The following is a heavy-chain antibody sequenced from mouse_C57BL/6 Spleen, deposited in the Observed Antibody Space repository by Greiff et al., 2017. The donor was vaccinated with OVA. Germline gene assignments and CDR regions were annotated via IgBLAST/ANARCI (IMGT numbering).Heavy chain of an antibody. D-gene: IGHD1-1*01. CDR2: IRYDGSN. J-gene: IGHJ3*01. Sequence: EVKLQESGPGLVKPSQSLSLTCSVTGYSITSGYYWNWIRQFPGNKLEWMGYIRYDGSNNYNPSLKNRISITRDTSKNQFFLKLNSVTTEDTATYYCAHYDATTGAYWGQGTLVTVSA. CDR3: AHYDATTGAY. CDR1: GYSITSGYY. V-gene: IGHV3-6*01.